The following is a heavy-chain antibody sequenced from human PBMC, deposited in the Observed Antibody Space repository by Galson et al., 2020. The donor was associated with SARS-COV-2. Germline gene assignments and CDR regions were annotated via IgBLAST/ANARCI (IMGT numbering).Heavy chain of an antibody. CDR3: AKEALRITIVSQDAFDV. Sequence: CKASAGSSSSNYISRVRHPPGRGLQWLGGNITIFSTANYEQKFQGRVTITADDSTSTAHMELSSLRTEDTAAEYCAKEALRITIVSQDAFDVWGQGTMVTVSS. J-gene: IGHJ3*01. CDR2: NITIFSTA. V-gene: IGHV1-69*01. CDR1: AGSSSSNY. D-gene: IGHD3-9*01.